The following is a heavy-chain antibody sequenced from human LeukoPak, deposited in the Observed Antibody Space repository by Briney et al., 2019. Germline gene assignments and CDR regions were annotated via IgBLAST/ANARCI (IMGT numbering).Heavy chain of an antibody. CDR1: GGTFSSYA. V-gene: IGHV1-69*01. CDR2: IIPIFGTA. Sequence: SGNLSCKASGGTFSSYAISWVRQAPGQGLEWMGGIIPIFGTANYAQKFPCRVTITSEESTSTAYLELSRLRSEDTAVCYCARDQEDAFDIWGQGTMVTVSS. J-gene: IGHJ3*02. CDR3: ARDQEDAFDI.